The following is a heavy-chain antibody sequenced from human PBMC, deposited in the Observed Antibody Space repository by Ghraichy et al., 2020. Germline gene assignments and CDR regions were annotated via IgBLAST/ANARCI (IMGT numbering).Heavy chain of an antibody. CDR1: GGPISSSNW. V-gene: IGHV4-4*02. J-gene: IGHJ4*02. D-gene: IGHD7-27*01. CDR3: AREEPGDRGRQLDY. CDR2: VYHNGNT. Sequence: SETLSLTCAVSGGPISSSNWWIWVRQPPGKGLEWIGEVYHNGNTNYNPSLKSRVSISVDNSKNQFSLKLNFVTAADTAVYYCAREEPGDRGRQLDYWGRGTLVTVSS.